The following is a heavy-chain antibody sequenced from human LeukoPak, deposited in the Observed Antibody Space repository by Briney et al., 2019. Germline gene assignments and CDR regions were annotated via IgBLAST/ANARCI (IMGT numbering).Heavy chain of an antibody. CDR3: ARVKISNYGSDYDY. V-gene: IGHV1-2*02. D-gene: IGHD3-10*01. Sequence: GASVKVSCKASGYTFTVNNIHWVRQAPGQGLEWMGWISPNSGGTNYAQNFQGRVTMTRDTSISTAYVELSRLRSDDTAVYYCARVKISNYGSDYDYWGQGTLVTVSS. CDR2: ISPNSGGT. CDR1: GYTFTVNN. J-gene: IGHJ4*02.